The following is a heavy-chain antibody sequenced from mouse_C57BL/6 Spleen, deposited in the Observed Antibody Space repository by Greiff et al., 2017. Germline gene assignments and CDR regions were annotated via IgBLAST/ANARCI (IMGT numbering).Heavy chain of an antibody. D-gene: IGHD1-1*01. CDR3: ASGITTVVKYYFDY. CDR1: GYTFTDYY. J-gene: IGHJ2*01. V-gene: IGHV1-19*01. CDR2: INPYNGGT. Sequence: VQLQQSGPVLVKPGASVKMSCKASGYTFTDYYMNWVKQSHGKSLEWIGVINPYNGGTSYNQKFKGKATLTVDKSSSTAYMELNSLTSEASAVYYCASGITTVVKYYFDYWGQGTTRTVSS.